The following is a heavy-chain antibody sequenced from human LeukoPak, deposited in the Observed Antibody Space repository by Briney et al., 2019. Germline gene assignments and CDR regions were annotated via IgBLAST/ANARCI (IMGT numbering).Heavy chain of an antibody. D-gene: IGHD2-2*02. J-gene: IGHJ4*02. CDR1: GFTFDDYG. Sequence: GGSLRLSCAASGFTFDDYGMSWVRQAPGKGPEWVSGINWNGGSTGYADSVKGRFTISRDNAKNSLYLQMNSLRAEDTALYYCARVRGYCSSTSCYTAIDYWGQGTLVTVSS. V-gene: IGHV3-20*04. CDR3: ARVRGYCSSTSCYTAIDY. CDR2: INWNGGST.